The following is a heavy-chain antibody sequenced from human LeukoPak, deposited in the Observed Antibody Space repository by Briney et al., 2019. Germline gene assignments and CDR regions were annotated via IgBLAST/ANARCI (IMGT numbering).Heavy chain of an antibody. J-gene: IGHJ4*02. D-gene: IGHD6-19*01. CDR3: ARVYSSGWYELDY. CDR1: GGSISSSNYY. V-gene: IGHV4-39*07. Sequence: SETLSLTCTVSGGSISSSNYYWGWIRQPPGKGLEWIGSIYYSGSTYYNPSLKSRVTISVDTSKNHFSLKLSSVTAADTAVYYCARVYSSGWYELDYWGQGTLVTVSS. CDR2: IYYSGST.